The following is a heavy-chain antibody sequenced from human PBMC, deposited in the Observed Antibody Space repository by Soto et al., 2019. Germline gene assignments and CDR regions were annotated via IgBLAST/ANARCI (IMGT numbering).Heavy chain of an antibody. CDR2: IIGSGGVT. D-gene: IGHD3-10*01. V-gene: IGHV3-23*01. CDR3: AKNRQFRSYYESAGHYDN. J-gene: IGHJ4*02. CDR1: GFTFKNYD. Sequence: EVELLESGGGLVQPGGSLRLSCVASGFTFKNYDMRWIRQAPGKGLEWVSGIIGSGGVTYYADSVKGRFTISRDNSKNTLYLQMNSLRAEDTAIYYCAKNRQFRSYYESAGHYDNWGQGTLVTVSS.